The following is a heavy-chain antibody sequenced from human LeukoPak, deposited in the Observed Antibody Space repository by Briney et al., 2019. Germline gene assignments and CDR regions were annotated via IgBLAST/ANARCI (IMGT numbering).Heavy chain of an antibody. CDR3: ARDVGGLVAGDAFDI. Sequence: SETLSLTCTVSGGSISSRNYYWGWIRQPPGKGLEWIGGVYYTGTTYSNPSLKSRVTISVDTSKNQFSLKLSSVTAADTAVYYCARDVGGLVAGDAFDIWGQGTMVTVSS. V-gene: IGHV4-39*07. CDR2: VYYTGTT. J-gene: IGHJ3*02. CDR1: GGSISSRNYY. D-gene: IGHD6-19*01.